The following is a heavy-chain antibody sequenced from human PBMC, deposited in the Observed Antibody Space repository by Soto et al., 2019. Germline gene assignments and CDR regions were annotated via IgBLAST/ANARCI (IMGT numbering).Heavy chain of an antibody. J-gene: IGHJ4*02. CDR3: ASVLGASFDF. V-gene: IGHV3-7*01. Sequence: EVQLVESGGGLVQPGGSLRLSCAASGFTFSSYWMSWVRQAPGKGLEYVANIKQDGSEKYYVDSVKGRFTISRDNARNSLYLQMNNLRAEDTHVYYCASVLGASFDFWGQGTLVTVSS. CDR1: GFTFSSYW. D-gene: IGHD3-16*01. CDR2: IKQDGSEK.